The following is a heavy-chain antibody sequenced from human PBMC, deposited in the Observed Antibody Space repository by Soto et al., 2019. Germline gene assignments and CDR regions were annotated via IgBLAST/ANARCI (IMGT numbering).Heavy chain of an antibody. CDR2: INHSGST. CDR1: GGSFSGYY. J-gene: IGHJ5*02. Sequence: SETLSLTCAVYGGSFSGYYWSWIRQPPGKGLEWIGEINHSGSTNYNPSLKSRVTISVDTSKNQFSLKLSSVTAADTAVYYCARGDSSSWYGKRSDPWGQGTLVTVSS. CDR3: ARGDSSSWYGKRSDP. V-gene: IGHV4-34*01. D-gene: IGHD6-13*01.